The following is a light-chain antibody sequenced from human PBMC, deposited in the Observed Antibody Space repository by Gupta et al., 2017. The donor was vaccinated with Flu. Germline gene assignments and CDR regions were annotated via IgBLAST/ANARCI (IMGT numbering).Light chain of an antibody. CDR3: AAGDNSISYWV. Sequence: TATSTGNSNNVGKQVASWQQQHQGHPPKVLYYKNNNRPSGITERFSASSSGNTASLTITGVQPEDEADYYCAAGDNSISYWVFGGGTKLTVL. V-gene: IGLV10-54*04. CDR2: KNN. CDR1: SNNVGKQV. J-gene: IGLJ3*02.